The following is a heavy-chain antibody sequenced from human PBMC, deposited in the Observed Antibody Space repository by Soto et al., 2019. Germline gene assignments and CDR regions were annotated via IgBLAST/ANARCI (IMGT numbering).Heavy chain of an antibody. CDR3: NWNHDIYYRMDD. V-gene: IGHV3-15*01. J-gene: IGHJ6*04. Sequence: EVQLVESGGGLVKPGGSLKLSCSASGFYFIDAWMSWVRQVPGKGLEWVARIKSRGSGGTTDYAAPVKGRFTISRDDSKNVIFLQMDSLKTDDTAVYYCNWNHDIYYRMDDWGKGTTVTVSS. CDR2: IKSRGSGGTT. CDR1: GFYFIDAW. D-gene: IGHD1-1*01.